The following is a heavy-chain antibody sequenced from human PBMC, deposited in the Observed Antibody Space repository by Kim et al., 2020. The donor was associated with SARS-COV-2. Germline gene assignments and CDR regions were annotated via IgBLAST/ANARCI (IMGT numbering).Heavy chain of an antibody. J-gene: IGHJ4*02. D-gene: IGHD1-26*01. CDR1: GFTFSTSP. Sequence: GGSLRLSCVASGFTFSTSPMGWVRQAPGKGLEWVSRISWDGTRTYYADSVKGRVTMSSDKSKNMLYLLMNSLRVEDTAVYYCAKGVINSGFDYWGQGTQVTVSS. CDR2: ISWDGTRT. CDR3: AKGVINSGFDY. V-gene: IGHV3-23*01.